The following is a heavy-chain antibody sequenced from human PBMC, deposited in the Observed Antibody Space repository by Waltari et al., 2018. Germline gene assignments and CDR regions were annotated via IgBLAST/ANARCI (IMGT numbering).Heavy chain of an antibody. J-gene: IGHJ4*02. CDR3: ARLGIFGVADYFDY. CDR1: GGSISSSSYY. CDR2: IYYSGGT. D-gene: IGHD3-3*01. V-gene: IGHV4-39*01. Sequence: QLQLQESGPGLVKPSETLSLTCTVSGGSISSSSYYWGWIRQPPGKGLEWIGSIYYSGGTYYNPSLKSRVTISVDTSKNQFSLKLSSVTAADTAVYYCARLGIFGVADYFDYWGQGTLVTVSS.